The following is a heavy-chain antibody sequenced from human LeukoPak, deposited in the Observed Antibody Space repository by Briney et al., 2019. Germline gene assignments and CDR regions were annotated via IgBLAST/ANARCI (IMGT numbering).Heavy chain of an antibody. D-gene: IGHD3-22*01. CDR2: IFTGGST. J-gene: IGHJ4*02. CDR3: ARVTTGGYYNY. Sequence: SETLSLTCTVPGGSICSGSYYWSWIRQPAGKGLEWVGRIFTGGSTKYNPSLKSRVTISLDTSENHYSLKLSSMTAADTAVYYCARVTTGGYYNYWGQGTLVTVSS. CDR1: GGSICSGSYY. V-gene: IGHV4-61*02.